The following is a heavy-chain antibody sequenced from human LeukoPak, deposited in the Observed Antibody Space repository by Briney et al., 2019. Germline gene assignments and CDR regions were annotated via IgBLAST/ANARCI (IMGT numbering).Heavy chain of an antibody. V-gene: IGHV1-3*01. D-gene: IGHD3-16*01. J-gene: IGHJ4*02. CDR3: ARDRGGAGDFDY. CDR2: INAGNGDT. Sequence: ASVKVSCKASGYTFTSYAMHWVRQAPGQSLEWMGWINAGNGDTKYSQKFQGRVTFAGDTSASTAYMELSSLRSEDTAVYYCARDRGGAGDFDYWGQGTLVTVSS. CDR1: GYTFTSYA.